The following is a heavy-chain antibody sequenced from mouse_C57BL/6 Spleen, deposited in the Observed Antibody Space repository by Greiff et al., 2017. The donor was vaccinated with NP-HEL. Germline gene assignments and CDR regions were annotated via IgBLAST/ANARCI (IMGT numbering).Heavy chain of an antibody. CDR3: ARDRITTVVAREFAY. D-gene: IGHD1-1*01. V-gene: IGHV5-4*01. Sequence: VATIRDGGSYTYYPDNVKGRFTISRDNAKNNLYLQMSHLKSEDTAMYYCARDRITTVVAREFAYWGQGTLVTVSA. CDR2: IRDGGSYT. J-gene: IGHJ3*01.